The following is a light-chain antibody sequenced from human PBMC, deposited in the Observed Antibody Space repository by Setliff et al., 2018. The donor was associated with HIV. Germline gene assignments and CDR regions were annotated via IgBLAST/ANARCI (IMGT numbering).Light chain of an antibody. CDR1: SSDIGSHNH. V-gene: IGLV2-8*01. J-gene: IGLJ1*01. CDR2: ELS. CDR3: ASYAGDGVHDIYV. Sequence: QSVLTQPPSASGSPGQSVAISCTGTSSDIGSHNHVSWYQQYPGKAPKLMIYELSQRPSGVPDRFSGPKSGNTASLTVSGLQAEDEADYYCASYAGDGVHDIYVFGTGTKVTVL.